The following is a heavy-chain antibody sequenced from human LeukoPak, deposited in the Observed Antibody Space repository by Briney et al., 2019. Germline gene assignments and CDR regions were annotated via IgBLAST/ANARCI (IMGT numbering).Heavy chain of an antibody. CDR3: AKSSIFYDSSGYYVGEKYYFDY. D-gene: IGHD3-22*01. CDR1: GFTFSSYA. Sequence: GGSLRLSCAASGFTFSSYAMSWVRQAPGEGLEWVSAISASGTTTYYADSVQGRFTISRDNSKNTLYLQMNSLRAEDTAVYYCAKSSIFYDSSGYYVGEKYYFDYWGQGTLVTVSS. J-gene: IGHJ4*02. V-gene: IGHV3-23*01. CDR2: ISASGTTT.